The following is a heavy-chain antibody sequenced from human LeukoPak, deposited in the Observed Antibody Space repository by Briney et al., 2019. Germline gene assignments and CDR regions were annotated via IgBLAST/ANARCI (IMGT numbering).Heavy chain of an antibody. CDR3: ARVGLGGYSSGWYFDL. D-gene: IGHD6-25*01. Sequence: GESLKISCKGSGYRFTTYWIGWVRQMPGKGLEWMGIIYPGDSDTRYSPSFQGQVTISADKSISTAYLQWSSLKASDTAMYYCARVGLGGYSSGWYFDLWGRGTLVTVSS. J-gene: IGHJ2*01. CDR1: GYRFTTYW. V-gene: IGHV5-51*01. CDR2: IYPGDSDT.